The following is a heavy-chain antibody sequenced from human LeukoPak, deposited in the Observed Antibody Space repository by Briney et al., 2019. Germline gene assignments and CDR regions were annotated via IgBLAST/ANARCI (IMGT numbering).Heavy chain of an antibody. V-gene: IGHV1-46*01. CDR3: ARDFTYYSGSGSWPSDY. CDR1: GGTFSIYA. J-gene: IGHJ4*02. D-gene: IGHD3-10*01. Sequence: ASVKVSCKASGGTFSIYAISWVRQAPGQGLEWMGIINPSGGSTNYAQKSQGRVTMTRDTSTSTVYMELSSLRSEDTAVYYCARDFTYYSGSGSWPSDYWGQGTLVTVSS. CDR2: INPSGGST.